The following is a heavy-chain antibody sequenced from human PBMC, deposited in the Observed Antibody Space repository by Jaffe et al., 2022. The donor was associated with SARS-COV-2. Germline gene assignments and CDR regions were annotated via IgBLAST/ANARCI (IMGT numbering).Heavy chain of an antibody. Sequence: QVQLQESGPGLVKPSETLSLTCTVSGYSISSGYYWGWIRQPPGKGLEWIGSIYHSGSTYYNPSLKSRVTISVDTSKNQFSLRLSSVTAADTAVYYCARRTVGAAGWAFVYWGQGTLVTVSS. CDR2: IYHSGST. CDR3: ARRTVGAAGWAFVY. D-gene: IGHD6-13*01. CDR1: GYSISSGYY. V-gene: IGHV4-38-2*02. J-gene: IGHJ4*02.